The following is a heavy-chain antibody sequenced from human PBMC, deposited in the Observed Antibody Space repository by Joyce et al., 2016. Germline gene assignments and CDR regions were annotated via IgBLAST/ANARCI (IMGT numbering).Heavy chain of an antibody. CDR3: ARNRGYSTLDY. J-gene: IGHJ4*02. V-gene: IGHV4-38-2*01. Sequence: QVQLQESGPGLVKPSETLSLTCAVSGYSVSSNYFWGWIRQPPGKGLGWIGSINHRWDTYYNPSLTGRVTISVDTSKNQFSLELRSVTAADTAVYYCARNRGYSTLDYWGQGTLVTVSS. D-gene: IGHD5-18*01. CDR2: INHRWDT. CDR1: GYSVSSNYF.